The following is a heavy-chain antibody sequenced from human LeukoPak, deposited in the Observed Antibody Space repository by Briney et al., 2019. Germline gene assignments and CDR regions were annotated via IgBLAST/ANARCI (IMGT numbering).Heavy chain of an antibody. J-gene: IGHJ4*02. CDR1: GGSISSSSYY. V-gene: IGHV4-39*07. D-gene: IGHD6-19*01. Sequence: SETLSLTCTVSGGSISSSSYYWGWIRQPPGKGLEWIGSIYYSGSTYYNPSLKSRVTISVDTSKNQFSLKLSSVTAADTAVYYCARELYEAVAGRHEDYWGQGTLVTVSS. CDR2: IYYSGST. CDR3: ARELYEAVAGRHEDY.